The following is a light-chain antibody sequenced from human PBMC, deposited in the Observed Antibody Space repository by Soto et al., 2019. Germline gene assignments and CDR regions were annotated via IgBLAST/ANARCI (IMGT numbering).Light chain of an antibody. Sequence: QSVLTQPASVSGSPGQSITISCTGTSSDVAFYNHVSWYQQHPGKAPKLLIYEVNNRPSGVSHRFSGSKSGNTASLTISGLQAEDEADYYCSSFASTHTCVFGTGTKVTAL. J-gene: IGLJ1*01. CDR2: EVN. CDR1: SSDVAFYNH. V-gene: IGLV2-14*01. CDR3: SSFASTHTCV.